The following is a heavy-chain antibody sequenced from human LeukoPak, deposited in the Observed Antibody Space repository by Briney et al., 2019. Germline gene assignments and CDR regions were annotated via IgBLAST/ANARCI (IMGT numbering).Heavy chain of an antibody. Sequence: PSETLSLTCTVSGGSIYSHSWSWIRQPPGKGLEWIGHIFYSGSTKYNPSFRSRATLSVNTSKSQFSLKLNSVTAADTAVYYCAKTGYSYGYAFDIWGQGTMVTVSS. J-gene: IGHJ3*02. CDR1: GGSIYSHS. D-gene: IGHD5-18*01. CDR3: AKTGYSYGYAFDI. CDR2: IFYSGST. V-gene: IGHV4-59*11.